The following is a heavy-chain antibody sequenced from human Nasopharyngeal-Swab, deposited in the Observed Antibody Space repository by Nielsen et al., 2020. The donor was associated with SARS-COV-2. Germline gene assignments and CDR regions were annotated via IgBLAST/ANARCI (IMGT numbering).Heavy chain of an antibody. J-gene: IGHJ4*02. CDR3: ARGHAFSGSYYGRGVVDY. Sequence: GESLKISCAASGFTFSSYGMHWVRQAPGKGLEWVAVIWYDGSNKYYADSVKGRFTISRDNSKNTLYLQMNSLRDEDTAVYYCARGHAFSGSYYGRGVVDYWGQGTLVTVSS. D-gene: IGHD1-26*01. CDR1: GFTFSSYG. CDR2: IWYDGSNK. V-gene: IGHV3-33*01.